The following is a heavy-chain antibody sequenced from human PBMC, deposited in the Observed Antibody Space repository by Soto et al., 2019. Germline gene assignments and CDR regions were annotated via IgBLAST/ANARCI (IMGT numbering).Heavy chain of an antibody. CDR3: AKGGYDFWSGYYAGFDP. CDR1: GFTFSSYA. J-gene: IGHJ5*02. V-gene: IGHV3-23*01. D-gene: IGHD3-3*01. Sequence: SXXLSCAASGFTFSSYAMSWVLQAPWKGLEWVSAISGSGGSTYYADSVKGRFTISRDNSKNTLYLQMNSLRAEDTAVYYCAKGGYDFWSGYYAGFDPWGQGTLVTVSS. CDR2: ISGSGGST.